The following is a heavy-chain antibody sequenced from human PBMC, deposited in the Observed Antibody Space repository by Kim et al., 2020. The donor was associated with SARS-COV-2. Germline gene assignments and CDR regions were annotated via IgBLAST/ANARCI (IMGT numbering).Heavy chain of an antibody. V-gene: IGHV3-30*07. CDR3: ARDIYSSSSREYYYYGMDV. D-gene: IGHD6-13*01. J-gene: IGHJ6*02. Sequence: GRFTISRDNSKTTLYLQMNSLRAEDTAVYYCARDIYSSSSREYYYYGMDVWGQGTTVTVSS.